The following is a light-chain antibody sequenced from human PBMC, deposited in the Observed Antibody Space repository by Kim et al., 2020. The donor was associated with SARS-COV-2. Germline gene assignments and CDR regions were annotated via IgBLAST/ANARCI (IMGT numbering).Light chain of an antibody. CDR3: HKYDTFPQA. CDR1: QVSSNY. Sequence: ASGGEGIPIYCRGSQVSSNYLAWYQQKPGQVPRVLIYAVSSLESGVPARFSGSGSGTDFTLTISRLLPEDVAIYYCHKYDTFPQAFGQGTKLDIK. CDR2: AVS. V-gene: IGKV1-27*01. J-gene: IGKJ1*01.